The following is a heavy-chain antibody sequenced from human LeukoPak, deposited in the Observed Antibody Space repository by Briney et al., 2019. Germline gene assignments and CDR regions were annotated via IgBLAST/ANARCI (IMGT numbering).Heavy chain of an antibody. Sequence: PSETLSLTCTVSGDSISSYYWSWIRQPPGKGLEWIGYIYYSGSTNYNPSLKSRVTISVDTSKNQFSLKLSSVTAADTAVYYCARESDVVVVDPWGQGTLVTVSS. CDR1: GDSISSYY. J-gene: IGHJ5*02. CDR3: ARESDVVVVDP. D-gene: IGHD2-15*01. CDR2: IYYSGST. V-gene: IGHV4-59*12.